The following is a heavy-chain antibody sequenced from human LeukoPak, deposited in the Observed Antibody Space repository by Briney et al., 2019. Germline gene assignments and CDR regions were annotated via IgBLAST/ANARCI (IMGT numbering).Heavy chain of an antibody. D-gene: IGHD3-22*01. J-gene: IGHJ3*02. Sequence: ASVNVSCQASGYTFTAYYMHWVRQAAGQGLEWMGLINPNSGGTNYAQKFQGRVTMTRDTSISTAYMELSRLRSDDTAVYYCARDYYDRSGFGAFDIWGQGTMVTVSS. CDR3: ARDYYDRSGFGAFDI. CDR2: INPNSGGT. CDR1: GYTFTAYY. V-gene: IGHV1-2*02.